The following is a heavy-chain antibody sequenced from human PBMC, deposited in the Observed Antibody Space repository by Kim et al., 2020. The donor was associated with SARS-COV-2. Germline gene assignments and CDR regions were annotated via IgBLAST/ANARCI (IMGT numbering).Heavy chain of an antibody. CDR2: INHSGNT. CDR3: AKVGTRAFDY. Sequence: SETLSHTCAVYGGSLSGYFWSWIRQSPTKGLEWIGEINHSGNTKYNPSLKSRVNISVDTSKNQFSLNLSSLTAADTAVYYCAKVGTRAFDYWGQGTLITVSS. D-gene: IGHD1-7*01. V-gene: IGHV4-34*01. J-gene: IGHJ4*02. CDR1: GGSLSGYF.